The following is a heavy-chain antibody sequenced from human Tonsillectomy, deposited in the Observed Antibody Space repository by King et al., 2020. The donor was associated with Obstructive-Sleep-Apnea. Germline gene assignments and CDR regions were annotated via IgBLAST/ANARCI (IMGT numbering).Heavy chain of an antibody. V-gene: IGHV3-64*01. CDR3: AREGGSYLGEEGFDY. D-gene: IGHD1-26*01. CDR2: ISANGGGT. CDR1: GFTFSSYA. J-gene: IGHJ4*02. Sequence: QLVQSGGGLVQPGGSLRLSCAASGFTFSSYAMHWVRQAPGKGLKYVSAISANGGGTYYANSVKGRFTISRDNSKNTLYLQMGSLRPEDMAVYYCAREGGSYLGEEGFDYWGQGTLVTVSS.